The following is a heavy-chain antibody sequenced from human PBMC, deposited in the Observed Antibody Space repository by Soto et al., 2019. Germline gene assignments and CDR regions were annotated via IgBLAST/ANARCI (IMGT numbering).Heavy chain of an antibody. CDR2: FDPEDGET. D-gene: IGHD3-22*01. Sequence: ASVKVSCKVSGYTLTELSMHWVRQAPGKGLEWMGGFDPEDGETIYAQKFQGRVTMTEDTSTDTAYMELNSLRSEDTAVYYCATDLDRITMRVGPPRCYWGQGTLVTVSS. V-gene: IGHV1-24*01. CDR1: GYTLTELS. J-gene: IGHJ4*02. CDR3: ATDLDRITMRVGPPRCY.